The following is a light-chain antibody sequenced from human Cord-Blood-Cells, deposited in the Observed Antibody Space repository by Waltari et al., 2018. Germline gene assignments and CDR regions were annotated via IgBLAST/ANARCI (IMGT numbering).Light chain of an antibody. V-gene: IGKV1-39*01. J-gene: IGKJ1*01. Sequence: DIQMTQSPSSLSASVGDRVNITCRASQSISSYLNWYQQKPGKAPKILIYAAYSLQSGVPSRFSGSGSGTDFTLTISSLQPEDFATYYCQQSHSTPRTFGQGTKVEIK. CDR3: QQSHSTPRT. CDR1: QSISSY. CDR2: AAY.